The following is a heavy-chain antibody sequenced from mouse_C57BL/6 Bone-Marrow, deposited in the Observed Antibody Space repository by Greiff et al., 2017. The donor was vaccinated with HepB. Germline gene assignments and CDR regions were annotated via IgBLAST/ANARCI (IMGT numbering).Heavy chain of an antibody. CDR3: ARIYYDYGDV. Sequence: EVKLMESGGGLVKPGGSLKLSCAASGFTFSSYAMSWVRQTPEKRLEWVATISDGGSYTYYPDNVKGRFTISRDNAKNNLYLQMSHRKSEDTAMYYCARIYYDYGDVWGTGTTVTVSS. V-gene: IGHV5-4*03. J-gene: IGHJ1*03. CDR2: ISDGGSYT. CDR1: GFTFSSYA. D-gene: IGHD2-4*01.